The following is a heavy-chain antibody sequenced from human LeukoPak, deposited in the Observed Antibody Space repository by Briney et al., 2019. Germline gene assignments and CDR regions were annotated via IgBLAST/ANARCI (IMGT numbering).Heavy chain of an antibody. V-gene: IGHV4-38-2*01. CDR2: IYHSGST. D-gene: IGHD1-26*01. Sequence: SETLSLTCAVSGYSISSGYYWGWIRQPPGKGLEWIGSIYHSGSTYYNPSLKSRVTISVDTSKNQFSLKLSSVTAADTAVYYCAAESIVGATTESYVDYWGQGTLVTVSS. CDR1: GYSISSGYY. J-gene: IGHJ4*02. CDR3: AAESIVGATTESYVDY.